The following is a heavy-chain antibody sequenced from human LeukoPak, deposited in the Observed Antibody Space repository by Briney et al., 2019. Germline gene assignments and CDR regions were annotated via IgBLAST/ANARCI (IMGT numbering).Heavy chain of an antibody. CDR2: IKQDGSEK. D-gene: IGHD1-26*01. J-gene: IGHJ4*02. CDR3: ARDAGVGAKDY. CDR1: GFNFSSYW. V-gene: IGHV3-7*05. Sequence: GGSLRLSCAASGFNFSSYWMSWVRQAPGKGLEWVANIKQDGSEKYYVDAVKGRFTISRDNAKNSLYLQMNSLRAEDTAVDYCARDAGVGAKDYWGQGTLVTVSS.